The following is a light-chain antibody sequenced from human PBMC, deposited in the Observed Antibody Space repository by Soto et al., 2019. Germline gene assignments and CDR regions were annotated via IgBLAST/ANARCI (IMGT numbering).Light chain of an antibody. J-gene: IGKJ1*01. CDR3: QQYNSSPWT. CDR2: DAS. CDR1: QSISRL. Sequence: DIQMTQSPSTLSASVGDRVTITCRASQSISRLLAWYQQKPGKAPKFLIYDASSLESGVPSRFIGSGSGTEFTLTISCLQPDDFATYYCQQYNSSPWTFGQGTKVEIK. V-gene: IGKV1-5*01.